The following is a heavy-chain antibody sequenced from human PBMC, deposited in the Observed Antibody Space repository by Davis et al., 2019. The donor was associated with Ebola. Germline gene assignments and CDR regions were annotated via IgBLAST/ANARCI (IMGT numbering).Heavy chain of an antibody. CDR1: GDSISSSSYY. CDR2: IYYSGTT. CDR3: ARHLGWFDP. Sequence: MPSETLSLTCTVSGDSISSSSYYWGWVRQPPGKGLEWIGNIYYSGTTYYNPSLKSRVTISADTSKNQFSLKLSSVTAADTAVYYCARHLGWFDPWGQGTLVTVSS. V-gene: IGHV4-39*01. J-gene: IGHJ5*02.